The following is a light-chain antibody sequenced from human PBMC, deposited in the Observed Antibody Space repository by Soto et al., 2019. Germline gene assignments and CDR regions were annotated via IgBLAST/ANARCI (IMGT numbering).Light chain of an antibody. CDR1: QSVLYSSNNKNY. J-gene: IGKJ2*01. V-gene: IGKV4-1*01. CDR3: QQYYSTPPS. CDR2: WAS. Sequence: DIVMTQSPDSLALSLGERATINCKSSQSVLYSSNNKNYLAWYQQKPGQPPKLLIYWASTRESVVPDRFSGSRSGTDFTPTTSSLKAEDVAVDYSQQYYSTPPSFGQGTKLEIK.